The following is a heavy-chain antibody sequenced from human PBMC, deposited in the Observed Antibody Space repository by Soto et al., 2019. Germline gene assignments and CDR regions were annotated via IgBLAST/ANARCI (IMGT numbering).Heavy chain of an antibody. D-gene: IGHD3-10*01. J-gene: IGHJ6*02. V-gene: IGHV4-34*01. CDR1: GGSFSGYY. Sequence: SETLSLTCAVYGGSFSGYYWSWIRQPPGKGLEWIGEINHSGSTNYNPSLKSRVTISVDTSKNQFSLKLSSVTAADTAVYYCARGGSRITMVRGVIGGMDVWGRGTQVTVSS. CDR3: ARGGSRITMVRGVIGGMDV. CDR2: INHSGST.